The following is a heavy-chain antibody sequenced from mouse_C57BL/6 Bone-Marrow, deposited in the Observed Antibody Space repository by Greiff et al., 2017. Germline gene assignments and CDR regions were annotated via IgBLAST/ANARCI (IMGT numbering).Heavy chain of an antibody. V-gene: IGHV1-81*01. CDR2: IYPRSGNT. J-gene: IGHJ4*01. D-gene: IGHD2-4*01. CDR3: ARQGNDYEDAMDY. CDR1: GYTFTSYG. Sequence: VQRVESGAELARPGASVKLSCKASGYTFTSYGISWVKQRTGQGLEWIGEIYPRSGNTYYNEKFKGKATLTADKSSSTAYMELRSLTTEDSAVYFCARQGNDYEDAMDYWGQGTSVTVSS.